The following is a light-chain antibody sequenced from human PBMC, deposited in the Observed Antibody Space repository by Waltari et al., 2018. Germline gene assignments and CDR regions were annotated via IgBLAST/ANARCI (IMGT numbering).Light chain of an antibody. J-gene: IGKJ1*01. V-gene: IGKV3-20*01. Sequence: EIVLTQSPGTLSLSPGERATLSCRASQSVSRALAWYQQKPGQAPRLLIYAASTRATGVPDRFSGSGSGTDFSLTISRLDPEDFAVYYCQHYVNLPVTFGQGP. CDR3: QHYVNLPVT. CDR1: QSVSRA. CDR2: AAS.